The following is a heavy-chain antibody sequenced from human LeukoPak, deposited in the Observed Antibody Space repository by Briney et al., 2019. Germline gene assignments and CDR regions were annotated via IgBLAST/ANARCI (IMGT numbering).Heavy chain of an antibody. CDR3: ARDAAAVWFDP. J-gene: IGHJ5*02. CDR1: GFTFSSYS. V-gene: IGHV3-21*01. D-gene: IGHD6-13*01. Sequence: GGSLRLSCAASGFTFSSYSMNWVRQAPGKGLEWVSSIRSSSSYIYYADSVKGRFTISRDNAKNSLYLQMNSLRAEDTAVYYCARDAAAVWFDPWGQGTLVTVSS. CDR2: IRSSSSYI.